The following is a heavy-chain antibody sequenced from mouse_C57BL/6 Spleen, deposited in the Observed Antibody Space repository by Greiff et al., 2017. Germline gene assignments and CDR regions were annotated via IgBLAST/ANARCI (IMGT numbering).Heavy chain of an antibody. V-gene: IGHV1-61*01. CDR2: IYPSDSET. CDR1: GYTFTSYW. D-gene: IGHD2-3*01. Sequence: QVQLQQSGAELVRPGSSVKLSCKASGYTFTSYWMDWVKQRPGQGLEWIGNIYPSDSETHYNQKFKDKATLTVDKSSSTAYMQLSSLTSEDSAVYYCARDDGYLDYWGQGTTLTVSS. CDR3: ARDDGYLDY. J-gene: IGHJ2*01.